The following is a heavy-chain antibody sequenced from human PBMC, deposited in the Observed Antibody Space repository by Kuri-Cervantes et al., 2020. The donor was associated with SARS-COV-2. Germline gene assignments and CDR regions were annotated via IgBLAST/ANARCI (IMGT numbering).Heavy chain of an antibody. V-gene: IGHV3-74*01. D-gene: IGHD3-3*01. CDR2: ISSDGRSR. CDR3: AKVETASLDY. CDR1: GFTFSSYG. J-gene: IGHJ4*02. Sequence: GGSLRLSCAASGFTFSSYGMHWVRQAPGKGLVWVARISSDGRSRSFADAVEGRFTISRDNSKNSLYLEMNSLRPEDTAVYYCAKVETASLDYWGQGTLVTVSS.